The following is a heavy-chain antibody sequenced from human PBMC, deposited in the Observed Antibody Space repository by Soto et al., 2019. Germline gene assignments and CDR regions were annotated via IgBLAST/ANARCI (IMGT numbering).Heavy chain of an antibody. Sequence: PGGSLRLSCAASGFTFSNAWMNWVRQAPGKGLEWVGRIKSKTDGGTTDYAAPVKGRFTISRDDSKNTLYLQMNSLKTEDTAVYYCTATSSGSYPSDAFDIWGQGTMVTVSS. J-gene: IGHJ3*02. V-gene: IGHV3-15*07. CDR2: IKSKTDGGTT. CDR3: TATSSGSYPSDAFDI. CDR1: GFTFSNAW. D-gene: IGHD1-26*01.